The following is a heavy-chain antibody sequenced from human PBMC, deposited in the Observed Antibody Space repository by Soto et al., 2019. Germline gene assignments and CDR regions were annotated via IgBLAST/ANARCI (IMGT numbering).Heavy chain of an antibody. V-gene: IGHV1-3*01. CDR3: ARGSRFTIYGGWFDP. Sequence: ASVKVSCKASGYTFTSYAMHWVRQAPGQRLEWMGWINAGNGNTKYSQKFQGRVTITRDTSASTAYMVLSSLRSEDTAVYYCARGSRFTIYGGWFDPWGQGTLVTVSS. D-gene: IGHD3-9*01. CDR1: GYTFTSYA. J-gene: IGHJ5*02. CDR2: INAGNGNT.